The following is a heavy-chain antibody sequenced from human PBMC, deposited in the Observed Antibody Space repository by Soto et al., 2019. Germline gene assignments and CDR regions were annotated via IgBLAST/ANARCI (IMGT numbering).Heavy chain of an antibody. J-gene: IGHJ6*02. CDR3: ARMFDYGSYYGMDV. CDR1: GFSLSTSGMC. V-gene: IGHV2-70*01. D-gene: IGHD4-17*01. Sequence: SGPTLVNPTQTLTLTCTFSGFSLSTSGMCVSWIRQPPGKALEWLALIDWDDDKYYSTSLKTRLTIPKDTSKNQVVLTMTNMDPVDTATYYCARMFDYGSYYGMDVWGQGTTVTVSS. CDR2: IDWDDDK.